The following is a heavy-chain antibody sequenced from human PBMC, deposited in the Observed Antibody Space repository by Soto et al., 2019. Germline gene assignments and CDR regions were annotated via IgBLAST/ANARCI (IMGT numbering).Heavy chain of an antibody. J-gene: IGHJ3*02. CDR3: ARDNQTYDAFDI. CDR2: INSDGSST. CDR1: GFTFGSYD. V-gene: IGHV3-74*01. Sequence: GGSLRLSCVASGFTFGSYDMHWVRQAPGKGLVWVSRINSDGSSTSYADSVKGRFTISRDNAKNTPYLQMNSLRAKDTAVYYCARDNQTYDAFDIWGQGTMVTVSS. D-gene: IGHD2-2*01.